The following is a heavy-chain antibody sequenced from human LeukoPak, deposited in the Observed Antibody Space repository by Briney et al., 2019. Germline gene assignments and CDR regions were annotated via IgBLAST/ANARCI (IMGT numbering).Heavy chain of an antibody. CDR1: GFTFSHYA. CDR3: ARDWKCFDY. V-gene: IGHV3-30*07. CDR2: ISYDGSNK. J-gene: IGHJ4*02. D-gene: IGHD1-1*01. Sequence: GNSLRLSCAASGFTFSHYAIHWVRQAPGKGLEWVAAISYDGSNKYYADSVKGRFTISRDNSKNSLYLQMNSLTLEDTALYYCARDWKCFDYWGRGTMVSVSS.